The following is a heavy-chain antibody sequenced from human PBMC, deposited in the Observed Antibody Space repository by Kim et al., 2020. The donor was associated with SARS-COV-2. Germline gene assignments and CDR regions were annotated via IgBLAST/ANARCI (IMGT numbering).Heavy chain of an antibody. CDR1: GFTFSGSA. CDR3: TRPEISTSYNYGMDV. J-gene: IGHJ6*02. V-gene: IGHV3-73*01. Sequence: GGSLRLSCAASGFTFSGSAIHWVRQASGNGLEWVGRIRAKAYSYATAYAASVKGRFTVSRDDSKNTAYLQMNSLETEDTAVYYCTRPEISTSYNYGMDVWRQGTTVPV. CDR2: IRAKAYSYAT. D-gene: IGHD2-2*01.